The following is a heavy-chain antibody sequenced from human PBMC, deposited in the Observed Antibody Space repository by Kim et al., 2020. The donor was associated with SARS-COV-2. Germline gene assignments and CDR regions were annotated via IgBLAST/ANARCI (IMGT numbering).Heavy chain of an antibody. CDR2: IYYSGST. CDR1: GGSISSSSYY. CDR3: ARLFKYYYDSRGRPFPTPNWFDP. Sequence: SETLSLTCTVSGGSISSSSYYWGWIRQPPGKGLEWIGSIYYSGSTYYNPSLKSRVTISVDTSKNQFSLKLSSVTAADTAVYYCARLFKYYYDSRGRPFPTPNWFDPWGQGTLVTVSS. D-gene: IGHD3-22*01. V-gene: IGHV4-39*01. J-gene: IGHJ5*02.